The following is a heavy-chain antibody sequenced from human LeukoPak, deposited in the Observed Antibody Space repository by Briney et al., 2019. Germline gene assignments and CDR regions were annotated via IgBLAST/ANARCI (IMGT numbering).Heavy chain of an antibody. CDR2: ISYDGSNK. D-gene: IGHD3-9*01. Sequence: GGSLRLSCAAAGFTFSDYARSWVRLAPGKGLELGAVISYDGSNKYYADSVKGRFTISGDNSKNTPYLQMHSLRAAATAAYYCARDFLPTRQYDILPGYYSCYSGMAVCGQGTTVTVSS. CDR3: ARDFLPTRQYDILPGYYSCYSGMAV. CDR1: GFTFSDYA. J-gene: IGHJ6*02. V-gene: IGHV3-30-3*01.